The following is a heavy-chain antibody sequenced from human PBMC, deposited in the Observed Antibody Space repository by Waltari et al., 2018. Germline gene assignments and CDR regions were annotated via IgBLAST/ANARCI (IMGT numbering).Heavy chain of an antibody. V-gene: IGHV4-59*01. J-gene: IGHJ5*02. CDR3: ARFNSGWSGWFDP. CDR1: GDSLNGYY. D-gene: IGHD6-19*01. Sequence: QVQLQESGPGLVKPSETLSLTCSVSGDSLNGYYWSWIRQPPGKGLEWIGYIYYGGSTNYNPSLKSRVTMSVAASKNQFSLKLTSVTAADTAVFYCARFNSGWSGWFDPWGQGALVIVSS. CDR2: IYYGGST.